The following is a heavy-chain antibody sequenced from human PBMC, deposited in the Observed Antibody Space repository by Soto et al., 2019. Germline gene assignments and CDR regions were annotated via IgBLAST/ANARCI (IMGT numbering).Heavy chain of an antibody. CDR1: GGSFSDFA. Sequence: QVQLAQSGAEVRKPGSSVKVSCRASGGSFSDFAFSWVRQAPGQGLEWMGGTIPMFAATKYAQRFQGRITITADASTSTVYLALSCRTSDDSAVYYCARGGIVAVPAALAYYDDYTNYRFDSWGQGTLVSVSS. CDR2: TIPMFAAT. CDR3: ARGGIVAVPAALAYYDDYTNYRFDS. J-gene: IGHJ4*02. D-gene: IGHD3-22*01. V-gene: IGHV1-69*01.